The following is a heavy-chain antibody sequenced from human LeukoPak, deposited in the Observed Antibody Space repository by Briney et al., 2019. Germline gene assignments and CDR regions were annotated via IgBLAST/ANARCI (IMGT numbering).Heavy chain of an antibody. CDR3: ARPSYGSGSYKPFDY. CDR1: GFTFSIYA. V-gene: IGHV3-23*01. J-gene: IGHJ4*02. D-gene: IGHD3-10*01. Sequence: PGGSLRLPCAASGFTFSIYAMSWVRQAPGEGLEWVSVISGSGGSTYYADSVKGRFTISRDNAKNSLYLQMNSLRAEDTAVYYCARPSYGSGSYKPFDYWGQGTLVTDSS. CDR2: ISGSGGST.